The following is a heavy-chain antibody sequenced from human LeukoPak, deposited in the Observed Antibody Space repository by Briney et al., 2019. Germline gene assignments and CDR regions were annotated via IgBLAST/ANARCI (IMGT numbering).Heavy chain of an antibody. CDR1: GFTFSSYA. CDR3: ARDRAWNYFDY. J-gene: IGHJ4*02. CDR2: ISGSGGST. Sequence: PGGSLRLSCAASGFTFSSYAMSWVRQAPGKGLEWVSAISGSGGSTYYADSVKGRFTISRGNSKNTLYLQMDSLRAEDTAVYYCARDRAWNYFDYWGQGTLVTVSS. V-gene: IGHV3-23*01. D-gene: IGHD3-3*01.